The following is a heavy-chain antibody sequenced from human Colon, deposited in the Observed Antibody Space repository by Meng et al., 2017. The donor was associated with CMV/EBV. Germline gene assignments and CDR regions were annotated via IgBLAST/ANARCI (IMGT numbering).Heavy chain of an antibody. CDR2: LYSSAGA. CDR3: ARRGTGGRSFDY. Sequence: GESLKISCAASGFTVSSLYMGWVRQTPGKGLETVSVLYSSAGAYYADSVKGRFTISRDNSMNTLYLQMSSLRAEDTAVYYCARRGTGGRSFDYWGQGTLVTVSS. CDR1: GFTVSSLY. J-gene: IGHJ4*02. V-gene: IGHV3-53*01. D-gene: IGHD3-16*01.